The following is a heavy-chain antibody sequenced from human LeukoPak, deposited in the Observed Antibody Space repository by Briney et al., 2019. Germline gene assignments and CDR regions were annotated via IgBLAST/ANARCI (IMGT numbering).Heavy chain of an antibody. CDR3: ARSGPSSRSHDY. CDR2: ISYDGSNK. CDR1: GFTFSSYA. J-gene: IGHJ4*02. Sequence: GGSLRLSCAASGFTFSSYAMHWVRQAPGKGLEWVAVISYDGSNKYYADSVKGRFTISRDNSKNTLYLQMNSLRAEDTAVYYCARSGPSSRSHDYWGQGTLVTVSS. V-gene: IGHV3-30-3*01. D-gene: IGHD6-13*01.